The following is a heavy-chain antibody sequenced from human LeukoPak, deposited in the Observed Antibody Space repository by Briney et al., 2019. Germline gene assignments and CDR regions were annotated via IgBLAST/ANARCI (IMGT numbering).Heavy chain of an antibody. CDR2: IYYSGST. V-gene: IGHV4-30-4*08. D-gene: IGHD2-2*02. CDR3: ARGGRCSSASCYRPFDY. J-gene: IGHJ4*02. Sequence: SETLSLTCTVSGGSISSGDYYWSWIRQPPGKGLEWIGYIYYSGSTYYNPSLKSRVTISVDTSKNQFSLKLSSVTAADTAVYYCARGGRCSSASCYRPFDYWGQGTLVTVSS. CDR1: GGSISSGDYY.